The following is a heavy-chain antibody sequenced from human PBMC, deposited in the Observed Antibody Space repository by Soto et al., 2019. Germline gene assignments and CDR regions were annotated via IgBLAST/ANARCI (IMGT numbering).Heavy chain of an antibody. CDR3: ARQVDLPNAFAI. CDR1: VYSFTSYW. Sequence: PGESLKISCKGSVYSFTSYWIGWVRQMPGKCLEWMGIIYPGDSDTXXSPSFQGXXTISAYKSISTXYLQWXSLKASDTAMYYCARQVDLPNAFAIWSQGTMVTVS. J-gene: IGHJ3*02. CDR2: IYPGDSDT. V-gene: IGHV5-51*01.